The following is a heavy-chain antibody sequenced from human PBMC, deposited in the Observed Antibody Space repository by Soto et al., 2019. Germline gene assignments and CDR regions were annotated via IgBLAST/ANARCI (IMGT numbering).Heavy chain of an antibody. V-gene: IGHV4-39*01. D-gene: IGHD3-3*01. Sequence: QLQLQESGPGLVKPSETLSLTCTVSGGSISSSSYYWGWIRQPPGKGLAWIGSIYYSGSTYYNPSLKSRVTISVDTSKNQFSLKLSSVTAADTAVYYCASTIWRRGYYFDYWGQGTLVTVSS. J-gene: IGHJ4*02. CDR3: ASTIWRRGYYFDY. CDR1: GGSISSSSYY. CDR2: IYYSGST.